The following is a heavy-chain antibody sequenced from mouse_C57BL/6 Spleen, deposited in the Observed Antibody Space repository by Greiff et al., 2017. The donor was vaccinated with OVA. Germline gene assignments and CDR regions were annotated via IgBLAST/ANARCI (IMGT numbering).Heavy chain of an antibody. D-gene: IGHD1-1*01. CDR3: ARGDYYGTSEGYFDY. CDR1: GYTFTSYG. V-gene: IGHV1-81*01. CDR2: IYPRSGNT. Sequence: VQLQESGAELARPGASVKLSCKASGYTFTSYGISWVKQRTGQGLEWIGEIYPRSGNTYYNEKFKGKATLTADKSSSTAYMELRSLTSEDSAVYFCARGDYYGTSEGYFDYWGQGTTLTVSS. J-gene: IGHJ2*01.